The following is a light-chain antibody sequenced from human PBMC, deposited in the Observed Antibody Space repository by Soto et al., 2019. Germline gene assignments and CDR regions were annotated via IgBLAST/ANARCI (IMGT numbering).Light chain of an antibody. V-gene: IGLV2-8*01. Sequence: QSVLTQPPSASGSPGQSVTISCTGTSSDVGGYNYVSWYQQHPGKAPKLMIFEVTNRPSGVPDRFSGSKSGNTASLTVSGLQAEDEADYYCSSYAGTHIFYVFGTGTKVTVL. CDR2: EVT. J-gene: IGLJ1*01. CDR3: SSYAGTHIFYV. CDR1: SSDVGGYNY.